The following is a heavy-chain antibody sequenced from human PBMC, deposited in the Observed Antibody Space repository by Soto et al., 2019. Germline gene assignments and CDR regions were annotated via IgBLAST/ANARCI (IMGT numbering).Heavy chain of an antibody. V-gene: IGHV3-7*03. J-gene: IGHJ4*02. CDR2: IKNDGSEQ. CDR3: AKSPIVVVIAYYSDY. CDR1: GFTFSTYY. Sequence: PGGSLRLSCAASGFTFSTYYMTWVRQAPGKGLEWVASIKNDGSEQYYVDSVKGRFTISRDNSKNTLYLQMNSLRAEDTAVYYCAKSPIVVVIAYYSDYWGQGTLVTVSS. D-gene: IGHD3-22*01.